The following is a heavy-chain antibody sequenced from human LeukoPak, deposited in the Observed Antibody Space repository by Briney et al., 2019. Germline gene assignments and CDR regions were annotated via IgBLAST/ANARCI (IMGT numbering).Heavy chain of an antibody. Sequence: GSLRLSCAASGFTFSSYGMHWVRQAPGKGLEWVAVISYDGSNKYYADSVKGRFTISRDNSKNTLYLQMNSLRAEDTAVYYCAKGNLVGATTLLEWGQGTLVTVSS. J-gene: IGHJ4*02. CDR2: ISYDGSNK. CDR1: GFTFSSYG. D-gene: IGHD1-26*01. V-gene: IGHV3-30*18. CDR3: AKGNLVGATTLLE.